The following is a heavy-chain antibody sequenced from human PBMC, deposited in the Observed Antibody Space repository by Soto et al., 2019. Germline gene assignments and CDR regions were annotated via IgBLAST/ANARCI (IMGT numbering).Heavy chain of an antibody. CDR1: GVTFNRCG. V-gene: IGHV3-33*01. CDR2: IWFDGSNK. CDR3: ARDTWLGGLLYFDY. Sequence: GGSLRLSCVASGVTFNRCGFHWARQAPGKGLEWVAGIWFDGSNKYYADSVKGRFTISRDDFKSTLYLQMNSLRAEDTAVYFCARDTWLGGLLYFDYWGQGTPVTVSS. D-gene: IGHD3-10*01. J-gene: IGHJ4*02.